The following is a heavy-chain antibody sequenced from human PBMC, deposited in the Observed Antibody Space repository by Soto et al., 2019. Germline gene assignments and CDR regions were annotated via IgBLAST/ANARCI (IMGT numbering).Heavy chain of an antibody. CDR2: ISGSGGST. Sequence: GGSLRLSCAASGFTFSSYAMSWVRQAPGKGLEWVSAISGSGGSTYYADSVKGRFTISRDNSKNTLYLQMNSLRAEDTAVYYCRIAAPGYYYYGMDVWGQGTTVTVS. CDR1: GFTFSSYA. CDR3: RIAAPGYYYYGMDV. V-gene: IGHV3-23*01. D-gene: IGHD6-13*01. J-gene: IGHJ6*02.